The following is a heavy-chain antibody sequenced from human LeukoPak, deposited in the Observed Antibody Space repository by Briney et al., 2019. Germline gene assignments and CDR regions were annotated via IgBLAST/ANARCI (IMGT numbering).Heavy chain of an antibody. V-gene: IGHV3-23*01. CDR1: GFSYSTYA. Sequence: QPGVSLRLSCAASGFSYSTYAMSWVRQAPGKGLEWVSAISGSGDRTFYADSVKGRFTISRDNSKNTLYLQMNSLRAEDTAMYYCVKEVVRDYFDYWGQGTLVTVSS. CDR2: ISGSGDRT. J-gene: IGHJ4*02. CDR3: VKEVVRDYFDY. D-gene: IGHD3-10*01.